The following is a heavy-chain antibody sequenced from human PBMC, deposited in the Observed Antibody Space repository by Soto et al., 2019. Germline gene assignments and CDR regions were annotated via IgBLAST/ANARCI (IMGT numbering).Heavy chain of an antibody. J-gene: IGHJ4*02. V-gene: IGHV1-18*01. CDR2: ISAYNGNT. CDR3: ARDSLGLNYDFWSGYYSLGFAIFDY. Sequence: ASVKVSCKASGYTFTSYGISWVRQAPGQGLEWMGWISAYNGNTNYAQKLQGRVTMTTDTSTSTAYMELRSLRSDDTAVYYCARDSLGLNYDFWSGYYSLGFAIFDYWGQGTLVTVSS. CDR1: GYTFTSYG. D-gene: IGHD3-3*01.